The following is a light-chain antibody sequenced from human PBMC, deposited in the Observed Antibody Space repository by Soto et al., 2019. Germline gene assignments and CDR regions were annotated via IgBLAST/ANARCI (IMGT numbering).Light chain of an antibody. CDR1: QSVSSN. Sequence: EIVMTQSPATLSVSPGERATLSCRASQSVSSNLAWYQQKPGQAPRLLIYGASTRATGIPARFSGSGSGTEFTLSISGLQSADFATYYCQHLNNYPPFTFGPGTKVDLE. V-gene: IGKV3-15*01. CDR3: QHLNNYPPFT. CDR2: GAS. J-gene: IGKJ3*01.